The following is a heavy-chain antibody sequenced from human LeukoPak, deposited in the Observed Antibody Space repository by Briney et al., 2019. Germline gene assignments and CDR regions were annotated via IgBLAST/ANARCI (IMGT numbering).Heavy chain of an antibody. Sequence: SETLSLTCVVSGGSVSGYYWGWIRQPPGRGLEWIGYIYYSGSTNYNPSLKSRVTISVDTSKNQFSLKLSSVTAADTAVYYCARGLTGYSSGWYNWFDPWGQGTLVTVSS. J-gene: IGHJ5*02. V-gene: IGHV4-59*02. CDR1: GGSVSGYY. CDR2: IYYSGST. CDR3: ARGLTGYSSGWYNWFDP. D-gene: IGHD6-19*01.